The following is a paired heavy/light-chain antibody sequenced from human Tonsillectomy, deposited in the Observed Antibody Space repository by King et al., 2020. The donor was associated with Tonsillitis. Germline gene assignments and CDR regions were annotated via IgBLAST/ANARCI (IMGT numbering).Light chain of an antibody. V-gene: IGKV2-28*01. Sequence: DIVMTQSPLSLPVTPGETASISCRSSQSLLNSDGYNYVDWYLQKPGQSPQLLIYLGSNRASGVPDRFSGSGSGTDFTLKISRVEAEDVGVYYCTQALQTPLTFGGGTKVDIK. CDR3: TQALQTPLT. J-gene: IGKJ4*01. CDR1: QSLLNSDGYNY. CDR2: LGS.
Heavy chain of an antibody. J-gene: IGHJ4*02. V-gene: IGHV1-2*02. D-gene: IGHD7-27*01. CDR1: GYTFADYY. Sequence: QVQLVQSGAEVKKPGASVKVSCKASGYTFADYYIDWFRQAPGQGLEWMGWINCKNGGTNYAQNFQGKVSMTSDTSVTTAYMEVTRLTSDDTAVYFCARDSAAQTGISFDYWGQGSLVAVSS. CDR3: ARDSAAQTGISFDY. CDR2: INCKNGGT.